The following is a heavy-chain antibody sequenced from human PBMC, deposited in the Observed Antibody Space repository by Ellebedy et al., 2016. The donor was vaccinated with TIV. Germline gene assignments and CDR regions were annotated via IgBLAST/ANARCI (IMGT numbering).Heavy chain of an antibody. V-gene: IGHV5-51*01. Sequence: GESLKISCKGSGYSFTSYWIGWVRQMPGKGLEWMGIIYPGDSDTRYSPSFQGQVTISADKSISTAYLQWSSLKASDTAMYYCARTPLVWSGYYASDYWGQGTLVTVSS. D-gene: IGHD3-3*01. CDR2: IYPGDSDT. CDR3: ARTPLVWSGYYASDY. CDR1: GYSFTSYW. J-gene: IGHJ4*02.